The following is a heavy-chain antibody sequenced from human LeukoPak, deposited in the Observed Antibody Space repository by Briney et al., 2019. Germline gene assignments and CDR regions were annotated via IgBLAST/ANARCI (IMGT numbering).Heavy chain of an antibody. V-gene: IGHV3-23*01. D-gene: IGHD5-18*01. J-gene: IGHJ4*02. Sequence: GRSLRHSCAASGFTFDDYAMHWVRQAPGKGLEWVSAITASGGNTYYADSVKGRFTISRDNSKNTLYLQVNSLRAEDTAVYYCAKGSGYSYGRYYFDYGGQGTLATVSS. CDR3: AKGSGYSYGRYYFDY. CDR2: ITASGGNT. CDR1: GFTFDDYA.